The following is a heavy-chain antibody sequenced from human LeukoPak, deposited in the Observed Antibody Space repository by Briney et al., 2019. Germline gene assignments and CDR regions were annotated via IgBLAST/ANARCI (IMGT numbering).Heavy chain of an antibody. J-gene: IGHJ5*02. V-gene: IGHV1-8*01. CDR1: GYTFTSFD. D-gene: IGHD6-19*01. CDR2: MNPNSGNT. Sequence: ASVKVSCEASGYTFTSFDINWVRQASGQGLEWVGGMNPNSGNTDYAQEFQGRVTMTRNTSKSTAYMELSSLRSEDTAVYYCALLFRGRIAVAGNHWGQGTLVTVSS. CDR3: ALLFRGRIAVAGNH.